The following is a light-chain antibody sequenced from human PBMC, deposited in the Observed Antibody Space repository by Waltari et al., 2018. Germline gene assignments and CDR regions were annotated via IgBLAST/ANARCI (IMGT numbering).Light chain of an antibody. V-gene: IGKV3-11*01. CDR1: QSVSSR. Sequence: EIVMTQSPATLSLSPGERATLSCRASQSVSSRLAWYQQKPGQAPRLLIYGASNRATGVPDRFSGSWSGTDFTLTISSLEPEDVGVYYCLQRSNWPRTFGQGTKVEIK. CDR2: GAS. J-gene: IGKJ1*01. CDR3: LQRSNWPRT.